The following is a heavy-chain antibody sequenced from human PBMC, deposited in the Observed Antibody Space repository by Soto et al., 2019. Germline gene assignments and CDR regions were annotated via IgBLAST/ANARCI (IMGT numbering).Heavy chain of an antibody. V-gene: IGHV3-23*01. CDR2: ISGSGGST. CDR3: AKDPHVLRYFDWLSYFDY. Sequence: GGSLRLSCAASGFTFSSYAMSWVRQAPGKGLEWVSAISGSGGSTYYADSVKGRFTISRDNSKNTLYLQMNSLRAEDTAVYYCAKDPHVLRYFDWLSYFDYWGQGTLVTVSS. D-gene: IGHD3-9*01. CDR1: GFTFSSYA. J-gene: IGHJ4*02.